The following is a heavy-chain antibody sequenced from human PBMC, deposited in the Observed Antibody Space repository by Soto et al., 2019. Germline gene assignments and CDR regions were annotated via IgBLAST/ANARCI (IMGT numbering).Heavy chain of an antibody. CDR3: ATRAGSSSSYYYYYGMDV. J-gene: IGHJ6*02. Sequence: GESLKISCKGSGYSFTSYWIGWVLQIPWKGLEWMGIIYPGDSDTRYSPSFQGQVTISADKSISTAYLQWSSLKASDTAMYYCATRAGSSSSYYYYYGMDVWGQGTTVTVSS. V-gene: IGHV5-51*01. CDR1: GYSFTSYW. CDR2: IYPGDSDT. D-gene: IGHD6-13*01.